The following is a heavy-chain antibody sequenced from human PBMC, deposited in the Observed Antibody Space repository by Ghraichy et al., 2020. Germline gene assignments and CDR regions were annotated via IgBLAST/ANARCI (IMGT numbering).Heavy chain of an antibody. CDR3: ARRVYDFWSYYYYGMDV. CDR2: INHSGST. J-gene: IGHJ6*02. CDR1: GGSFSGYY. D-gene: IGHD3-3*01. Sequence: SETLSLTCAVYGGSFSGYYWSWIRQPPGKGLEWIGEINHSGSTNYNPSLKSRVTISVDTSKNQFSLKLSSVTAADTAVYYCARRVYDFWSYYYYGMDVWGQGTTVTVSS. V-gene: IGHV4-34*01.